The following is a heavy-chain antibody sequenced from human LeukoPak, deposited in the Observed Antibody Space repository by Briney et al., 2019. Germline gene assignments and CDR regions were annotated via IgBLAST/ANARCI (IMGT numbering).Heavy chain of an antibody. D-gene: IGHD1-26*01. Sequence: GASVKVSCKVSGYTLTELSMHWVRQAPGKGLEWIGGFDPEDGETIYAQKFQGRVTMTEDTSTDTAYMELSSLRSEDTAVYYCATPRSGSYSPPFDYWGQGTLVTVSS. V-gene: IGHV1-24*01. J-gene: IGHJ4*02. CDR3: ATPRSGSYSPPFDY. CDR2: FDPEDGET. CDR1: GYTLTELS.